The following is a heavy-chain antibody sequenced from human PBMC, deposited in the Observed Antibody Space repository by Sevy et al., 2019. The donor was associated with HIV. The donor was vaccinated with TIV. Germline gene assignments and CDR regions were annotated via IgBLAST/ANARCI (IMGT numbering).Heavy chain of an antibody. D-gene: IGHD3-22*01. CDR2: ISGSGGST. CDR1: GFTFSSYA. CDR3: AKTPLNYDSSGYYYAQTYYFDY. V-gene: IGHV3-23*01. J-gene: IGHJ4*02. Sequence: GGSLRLSCAASGFTFSSYAMSWVRQAPGKGLEWVSAISGSGGSTYYADSVKGRFTISRDNSKNTLYLQMNSLRAEDTAVYYCAKTPLNYDSSGYYYAQTYYFDYWGQGTLVTVSS.